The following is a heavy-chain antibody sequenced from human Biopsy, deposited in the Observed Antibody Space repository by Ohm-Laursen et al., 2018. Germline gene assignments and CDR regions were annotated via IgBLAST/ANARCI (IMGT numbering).Heavy chain of an antibody. CDR1: GGTFSNYG. J-gene: IGHJ6*02. CDR2: SIPILGTG. V-gene: IGHV1-69*06. Sequence: SSVKVSCKAPGGTFSNYGVNWVRQAPGQGLEWLGGSIPILGTGNYAQKFQDRVTVAADTSTSTAYMEVTSLRSDDTAVYYCARAKLEPVYYYYGMDVWGQGTTVTVSS. D-gene: IGHD1-1*01. CDR3: ARAKLEPVYYYYGMDV.